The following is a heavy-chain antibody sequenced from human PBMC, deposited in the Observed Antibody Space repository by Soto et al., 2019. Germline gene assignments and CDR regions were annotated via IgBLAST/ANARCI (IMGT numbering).Heavy chain of an antibody. CDR3: ARDQLSYGGRDY. V-gene: IGHV3-48*01. CDR1: GFTFSSYS. CDR2: ISSANTI. J-gene: IGHJ4*02. D-gene: IGHD3-16*01. Sequence: EVQLVESGGGLVQPGGSLRLSCAASGFTFSSYSMNWVRQAPGKGLEWVSLISSANTIYYADSVKGRFTISRDNAKNSLYLQMNSLRAEDTAVYYCARDQLSYGGRDYWDQGTLVTVSS.